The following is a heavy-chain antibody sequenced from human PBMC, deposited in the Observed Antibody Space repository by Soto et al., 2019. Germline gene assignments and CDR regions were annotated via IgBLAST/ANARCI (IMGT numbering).Heavy chain of an antibody. V-gene: IGHV3-30*03. CDR2: ISYDGSNK. CDR1: GFTFSSYG. D-gene: IGHD6-19*01. CDR3: ARTPGIAVAGTLDY. Sequence: GGSLRLSCAASGFTFSSYGMHWVRQAPGKGLEWVAVISYDGSNKYYADSVKGRFTISRDNSKNTLYLQMNSLRAEDTAVYYCARTPGIAVAGTLDYWGQGTLVTVSP. J-gene: IGHJ4*02.